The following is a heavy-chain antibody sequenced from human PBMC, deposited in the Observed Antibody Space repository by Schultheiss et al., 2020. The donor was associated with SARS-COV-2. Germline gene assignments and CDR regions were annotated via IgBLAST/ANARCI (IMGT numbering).Heavy chain of an antibody. Sequence: GGSLRLSCAASGFTFSSYDMHWVRQATGKGLEWVANIKQDGSEKYYVDSVKGRFTISRDNAKNSLYLQMNSLRAEDTAVYYCARDRDWGSFDYWGQGTLVTVSS. D-gene: IGHD3/OR15-3a*01. CDR2: IKQDGSEK. CDR3: ARDRDWGSFDY. CDR1: GFTFSSYD. V-gene: IGHV3-7*01. J-gene: IGHJ4*02.